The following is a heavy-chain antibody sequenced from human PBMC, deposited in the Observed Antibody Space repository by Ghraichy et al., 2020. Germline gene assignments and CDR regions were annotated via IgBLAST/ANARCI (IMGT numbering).Heavy chain of an antibody. Sequence: GGSLRLSCAASGFTVSSNYMSWVRQAPGKGLEWVSVIYSGGSTYYADYVKSRFTIFRNNSKNTLYLQMNSLRAEDTAVYYCARADVDTPFDYWGQGALVTVSS. D-gene: IGHD5-18*01. J-gene: IGHJ4*02. V-gene: IGHV3-66*02. CDR1: GFTVSSNY. CDR2: IYSGGST. CDR3: ARADVDTPFDY.